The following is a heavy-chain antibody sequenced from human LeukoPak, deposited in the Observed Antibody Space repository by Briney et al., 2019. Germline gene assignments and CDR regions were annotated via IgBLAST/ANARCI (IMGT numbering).Heavy chain of an antibody. V-gene: IGHV4-34*01. CDR3: ARGRKRSDFWSVYYMGYYFDY. CDR2: INHSGST. CDR1: GGSFSGYY. J-gene: IGHJ4*02. Sequence: PSETLSLTCAVYGGSFSGYYWSWIRQPPGEGLEWIGEINHSGSTNYNPSLKSRVTISVDTSKNQFSLKLSSVTAADTALYYCARGRKRSDFWSVYYMGYYFDYWGQGTLVTVSS. D-gene: IGHD3-3*01.